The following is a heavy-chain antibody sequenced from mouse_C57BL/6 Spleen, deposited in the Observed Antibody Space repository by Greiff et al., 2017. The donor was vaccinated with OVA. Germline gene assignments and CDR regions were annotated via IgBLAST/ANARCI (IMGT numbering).Heavy chain of an antibody. CDR2: IDPENGDT. CDR3: TNYDYGYYAMDY. D-gene: IGHD2-4*01. V-gene: IGHV14-4*01. CDR1: GFNIKDAY. J-gene: IGHJ4*01. Sequence: EVQLQQSGAELVRPGASVKLSCTASGFNIKDAYMHWVKQRPEQGLEWIGWIDPENGDTEYASKFQGKATITADTSSNTAYLQLSSLTSEDTAVYYCTNYDYGYYAMDYWGQGTSVTVSS.